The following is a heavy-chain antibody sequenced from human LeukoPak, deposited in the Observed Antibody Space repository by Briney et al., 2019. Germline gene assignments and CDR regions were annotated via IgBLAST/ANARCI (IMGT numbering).Heavy chain of an antibody. V-gene: IGHV3-74*01. CDR3: AREWGNSVLPLDY. D-gene: IGHD3-16*01. Sequence: GGSLRLSCAASGFTFSSYWMHWVRQGPGIGLVWVSRINGGGSIVNYADSVKGRFTISRDNAKNTLDLQMNSLRVEDTAVYFCAREWGNSVLPLDYWGQGTLVTVSP. CDR2: INGGGSIV. J-gene: IGHJ4*02. CDR1: GFTFSSYW.